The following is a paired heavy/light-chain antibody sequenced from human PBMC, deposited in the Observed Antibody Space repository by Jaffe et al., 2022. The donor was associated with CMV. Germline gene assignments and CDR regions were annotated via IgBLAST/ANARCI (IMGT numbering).Light chain of an antibody. CDR1: QSIGSS. CDR2: YAS. J-gene: IGKJ1*01. V-gene: IGKV6-21*02. Sequence: EVVLTQSPDLQSVTPKERVTITCRASQSIGSSLHWYQHKPDQSPRVLIKYASQSISGVPSRFSGSGSGTNFTLTINSLEAEDAATYYCHQSSSLPQTFGQGTKVEIK. CDR3: HQSSSLPQT.
Heavy chain of an antibody. Sequence: EVRLVESGGGLVKPGGSLSLSCAASGFSFRDAWMTWVRQAPGKGLEYVGRVKSKRHGETIDYAAPVKGRFNISRDDSKYTVYLQLNSLETEDTAVYYCTTNHLTGTTNDALDFWGQGTMVIVSS. D-gene: IGHD1-20*01. J-gene: IGHJ3*01. CDR1: GFSFRDAW. CDR2: VKSKRHGETI. V-gene: IGHV3-15*01. CDR3: TTNHLTGTTNDALDF.